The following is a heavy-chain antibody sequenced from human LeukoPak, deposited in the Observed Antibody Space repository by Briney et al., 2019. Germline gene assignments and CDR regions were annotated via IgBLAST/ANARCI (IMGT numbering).Heavy chain of an antibody. CDR1: GGSISSGGYY. V-gene: IGHV4-31*03. D-gene: IGHD5-18*01. CDR3: ARAHSMVIRLDY. J-gene: IGHJ4*02. Sequence: SETLSLTCTVSGGSISSGGYYWSWIRQHPGKGLEWIGYIYYSGSTCYNPSLKSRVTISVDTSKNQFSLKLSSVTAADTAVYYCARAHSMVIRLDYWGQGTLVTVPS. CDR2: IYYSGST.